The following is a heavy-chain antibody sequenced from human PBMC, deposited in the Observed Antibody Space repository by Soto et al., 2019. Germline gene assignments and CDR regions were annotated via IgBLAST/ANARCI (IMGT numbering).Heavy chain of an antibody. V-gene: IGHV4-59*02. Sequence: SATRSRTCTVSGGSVSSYCWTGVRQPPGKGLEWIGYVYCSGSTHYNPSLKSRVTISLDTSKNQFSLKLTSVTAADTAMYFCASSPPAMVAPNIWGQGTLVTVSS. J-gene: IGHJ4*02. CDR1: GGSVSSYC. CDR3: ASSPPAMVAPNI. CDR2: VYCSGST. D-gene: IGHD5-18*01.